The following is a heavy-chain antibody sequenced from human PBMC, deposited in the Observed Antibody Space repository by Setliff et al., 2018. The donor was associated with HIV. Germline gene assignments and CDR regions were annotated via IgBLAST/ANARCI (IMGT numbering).Heavy chain of an antibody. Sequence: SVKVSCKASGGTFRSNAISWVRQAPGQGLEWMGGIIPMLGTADHAEKFQDRVTITADESTRTVYMELSSLRSEDTAVYYCAREGGSNLPSGGEGLVNYCQYMDVWGTGTTVTVSS. CDR3: AREGGSNLPSGGEGLVNYCQYMDV. CDR2: IIPMLGTA. CDR1: GGTFRSNA. D-gene: IGHD4-4*01. J-gene: IGHJ6*03. V-gene: IGHV1-69*13.